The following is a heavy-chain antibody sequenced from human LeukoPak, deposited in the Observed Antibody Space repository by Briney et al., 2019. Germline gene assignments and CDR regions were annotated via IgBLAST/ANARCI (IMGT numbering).Heavy chain of an antibody. V-gene: IGHV4-30-2*01. D-gene: IGHD2-8*01. CDR1: GGSISSGGYS. CDR3: ARAMLNYFDY. CDR2: IYHSGST. J-gene: IGHJ4*02. Sequence: SQTLSLTCAVSGGSISSGGYSWRSIRQPPGKVLGWIGYIYHSGSTYYNPSLKTRVTISVDRSKNQSSLKLSSVPAADTAVYYCARAMLNYFDYWGQGTLVTVSS.